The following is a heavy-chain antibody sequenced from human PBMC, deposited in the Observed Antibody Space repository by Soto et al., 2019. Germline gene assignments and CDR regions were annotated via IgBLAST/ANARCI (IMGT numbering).Heavy chain of an antibody. Sequence: QVQLVQSGSEVKKPGSSVKVSCKGSGGTFSSYAISWVRQAPGQGLEWMGGIIPIFGTANYAQKFQGRGTITADESTSTAYMELSSPRAAGTALYSCARAAAPAVSCWVGYGMDVWGQGTTVTVSS. CDR3: ARAAAPAVSCWVGYGMDV. D-gene: IGHD1-26*01. J-gene: IGHJ6*02. V-gene: IGHV1-69*01. CDR2: IIPIFGTA. CDR1: GGTFSSYA.